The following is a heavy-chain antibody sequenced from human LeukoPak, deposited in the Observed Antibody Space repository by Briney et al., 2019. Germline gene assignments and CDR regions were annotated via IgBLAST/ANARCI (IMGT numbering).Heavy chain of an antibody. CDR2: INHSGST. Sequence: PSETLSLTCAVYGGSFSVYYWSWIRQPPGKGLEWIGEINHSGSTNYNPSLKSRVTISVDTSKNQFSLKLSSVTAADTAVYYCARGRSVAGTPDYYYMDVWGKGTTVTVPS. V-gene: IGHV4-34*01. CDR3: ARGRSVAGTPDYYYMDV. J-gene: IGHJ6*03. D-gene: IGHD6-19*01. CDR1: GGSFSVYY.